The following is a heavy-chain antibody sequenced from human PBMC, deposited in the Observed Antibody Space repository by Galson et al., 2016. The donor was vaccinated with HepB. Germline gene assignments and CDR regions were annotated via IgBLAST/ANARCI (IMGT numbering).Heavy chain of an antibody. D-gene: IGHD3-16*01. CDR3: ARLNWAFDY. J-gene: IGHJ4*02. CDR1: GFTFGSYW. V-gene: IGHV3-7*01. CDR2: IDQDGSGK. Sequence: SLRLSCAVSGFTFGSYWMSWVRQAPGKGLEWVANIDQDGSGKYYVDSVKGRFSISRDNAKNSLYLQMNSLRADDTAVYYCARLNWAFDYWGQGTLVTVSS.